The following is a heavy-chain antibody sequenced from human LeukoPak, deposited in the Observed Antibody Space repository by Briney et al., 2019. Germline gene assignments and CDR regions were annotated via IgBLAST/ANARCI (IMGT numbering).Heavy chain of an antibody. CDR2: ITSGSSTI. CDR1: GFTFSLYS. D-gene: IGHD3-16*01. CDR3: ARDGGGDY. V-gene: IGHV3-48*01. J-gene: IGHJ4*02. Sequence: GGSLRLSCAASGFTFSLYSMNWVRQAPGKGLEWVSYITSGSSTIYYAESVRGRFTISRDNAKNSLFLQMNSLRAEDTAVYYCARDGGGDYWGQGTLVTVSA.